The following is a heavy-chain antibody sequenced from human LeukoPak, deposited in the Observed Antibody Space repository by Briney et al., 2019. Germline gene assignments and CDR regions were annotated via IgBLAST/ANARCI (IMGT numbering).Heavy chain of an antibody. CDR1: GYTFTSYG. J-gene: IGHJ6*02. V-gene: IGHV1-18*01. CDR3: ARGGSGTKSMDV. CDR2: ISAYNGNT. D-gene: IGHD3-10*01. Sequence: ASVKVSCKASGYTFTSYGISWVRQAPGQGLEWMGWISAYNGNTNYAQKFQGRVTITADKSTSTAYMELSSLRSEDTAVYYCARGGSGTKSMDVWGQGTTVTVSS.